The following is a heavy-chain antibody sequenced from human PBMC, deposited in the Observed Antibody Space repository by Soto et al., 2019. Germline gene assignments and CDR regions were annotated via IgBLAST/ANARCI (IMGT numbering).Heavy chain of an antibody. J-gene: IGHJ2*01. CDR2: IIPILGIA. D-gene: IGHD2-2*01. Sequence: QVQLVQSGAEVKKPGSSVKVSCKASGGTFSSYTISWVRQAPGQGLEWMGRIIPILGIANYAQKFQGRVTITADKSKSTAYMELSSLRSEDTAVYYCARGGIGCSSTSCRPRTWYFDLWGRGTLVTVSS. CDR3: ARGGIGCSSTSCRPRTWYFDL. CDR1: GGTFSSYT. V-gene: IGHV1-69*02.